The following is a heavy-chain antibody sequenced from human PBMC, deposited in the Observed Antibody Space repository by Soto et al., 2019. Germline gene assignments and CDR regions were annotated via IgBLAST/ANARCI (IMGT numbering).Heavy chain of an antibody. CDR2: ISYDGSNK. Sequence: QVQLVESGGGVVQPGRSLRLSCAASGFTFSSYAMHWVRQAPGKGLEWVAVISYDGSNKYYADSVKGRFTISRDNSKNTLYLQMTSLRAEDTAVYYCARDRARYYYGSGPFDPWGQGTLVTVSS. V-gene: IGHV3-30-3*01. J-gene: IGHJ5*02. D-gene: IGHD3-10*01. CDR1: GFTFSSYA. CDR3: ARDRARYYYGSGPFDP.